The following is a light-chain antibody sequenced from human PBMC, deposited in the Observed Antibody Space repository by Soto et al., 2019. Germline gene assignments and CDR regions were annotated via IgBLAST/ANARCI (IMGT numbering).Light chain of an antibody. J-gene: IGLJ1*01. V-gene: IGLV2-14*01. CDR3: SSYTSSSTYV. Sequence: QSALTQPASVSGSPGQSITISCTGTSSDVGGYNYVSWYQQHPGKAPKLMIYDVSNRPSGVSNRFSGSKSGDTASLTISGLQAEDEADYYCSSYTSSSTYVFGTGTQVPVL. CDR1: SSDVGGYNY. CDR2: DVS.